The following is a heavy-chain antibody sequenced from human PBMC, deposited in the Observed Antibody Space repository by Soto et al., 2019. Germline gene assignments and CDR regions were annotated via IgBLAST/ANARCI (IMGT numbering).Heavy chain of an antibody. CDR1: GGTFSSYG. V-gene: IGHV1-18*01. J-gene: IGHJ5*02. CDR3: ARHHGPTTSENWFDP. D-gene: IGHD5-12*01. CDR2: ISTYXXDX. Sequence: ASVKVSCKASGGTFSSYGISWVRQAPGQGIEWMGWISTYXXDXXXXXKXXGRVTMTTDTSTTTAYLELRSLRSDDTAVYYCARHHGPTTSENWFDPWGQGTLVTVSS.